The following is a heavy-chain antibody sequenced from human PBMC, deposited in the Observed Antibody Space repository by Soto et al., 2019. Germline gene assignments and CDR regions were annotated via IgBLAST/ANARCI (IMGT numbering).Heavy chain of an antibody. D-gene: IGHD1-26*01. J-gene: IGHJ5*02. V-gene: IGHV3-21*01. Sequence: EVQVVESGGGLVKPGGSLSLSCNFSFSMYSMDWVRQAPGTGLAWVASISSGSAFIKYADSVKGRFTIARDNAKNSVSLQMSSLRVEDTAMYYCTRDQGGSYDSWFDPWGRGTLVTVSS. CDR3: TRDQGGSYDSWFDP. CDR1: FSMYS. CDR2: ISSGSAFI.